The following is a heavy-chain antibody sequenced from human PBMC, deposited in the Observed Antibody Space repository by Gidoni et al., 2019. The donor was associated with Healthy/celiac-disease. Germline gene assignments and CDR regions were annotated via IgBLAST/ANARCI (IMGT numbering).Heavy chain of an antibody. D-gene: IGHD6-13*01. CDR3: AKDRSSSWASELNWFDP. CDR1: GFTFSTYA. J-gene: IGHJ5*02. V-gene: IGHV3-23*01. Sequence: EVQLLESGGGLVQPGGSLRLSCAASGFTFSTYAMSWVRQAPGKGLEWVSAISGSGGSTYYADSVKGRFTISRDNSKNTLYLQMNSLRAEDTAVYYCAKDRSSSWASELNWFDPWGQGTLVTVSS. CDR2: ISGSGGST.